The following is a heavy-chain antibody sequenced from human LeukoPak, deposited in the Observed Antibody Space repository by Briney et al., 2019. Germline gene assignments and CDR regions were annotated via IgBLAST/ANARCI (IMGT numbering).Heavy chain of an antibody. D-gene: IGHD3-22*01. CDR3: AKGDYYDSSGPWGY. CDR1: GFTFINYA. V-gene: IGHV3-23*01. Sequence: GSLRLSCVASGFTFINYAMTWVRQAPGKGLEWVSAIIGSGGSTYYADSVKGRFTISRDNSKNTLYLQMNSLRAEDTAVYYCAKGDYYDSSGPWGYWGQGTLVTVSS. CDR2: IIGSGGST. J-gene: IGHJ4*02.